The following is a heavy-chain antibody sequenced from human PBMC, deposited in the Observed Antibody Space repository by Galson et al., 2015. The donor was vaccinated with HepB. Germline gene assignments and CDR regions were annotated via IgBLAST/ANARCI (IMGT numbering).Heavy chain of an antibody. D-gene: IGHD1-26*01. CDR1: GYTLTELS. CDR2: FDPEDGET. V-gene: IGHV1-24*01. CDR3: ATRGVGAILEYFQH. J-gene: IGHJ1*01. Sequence: SVKVSCKVSGYTLTELSMHWVRQAPGKGLEWMGGFDPEDGETIYAQKFQGRVTMTEDTSTDTSYMELSSLRSEDTAVYYCATRGVGAILEYFQHWGQGTLVTVSS.